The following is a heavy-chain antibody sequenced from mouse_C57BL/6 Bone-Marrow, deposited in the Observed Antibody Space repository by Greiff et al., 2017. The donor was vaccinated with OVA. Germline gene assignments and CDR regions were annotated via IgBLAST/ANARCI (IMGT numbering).Heavy chain of an antibody. CDR3: TTWDYYGSRNFDY. CDR2: IDPEDGDT. Sequence: VQLQQSGAELVRPGASVKLSCTASGFNIKDYYMHWVKQRPEQGLEWIGRIDPEDGDTEYAPKFPGKATMTADTSSNTAYLQLSSLTSEDTAVYYCTTWDYYGSRNFDYWGQGTTLTVSS. D-gene: IGHD1-1*01. V-gene: IGHV14-1*01. CDR1: GFNIKDYY. J-gene: IGHJ2*01.